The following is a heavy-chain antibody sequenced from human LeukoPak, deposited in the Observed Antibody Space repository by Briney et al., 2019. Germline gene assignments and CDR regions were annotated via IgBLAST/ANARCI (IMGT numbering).Heavy chain of an antibody. CDR3: ARLSPLHDYGDYGQGYYYYGMDV. J-gene: IGHJ6*02. V-gene: IGHV4-59*08. CDR1: GGSISSYY. D-gene: IGHD4-17*01. CDR2: IYYSGST. Sequence: PSETLSLTCTVSGGSISSYYWSWIRQPPGKGLEWIGYIYYSGSTNYNPSLKSRVTISVDTSKNQFSLKLSSVTAADTAVYYCARLSPLHDYGDYGQGYYYYGMDVWSQGTTVTVSS.